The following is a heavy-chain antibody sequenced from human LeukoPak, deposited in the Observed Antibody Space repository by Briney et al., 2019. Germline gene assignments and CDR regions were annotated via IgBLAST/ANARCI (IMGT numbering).Heavy chain of an antibody. V-gene: IGHV3-23*01. Sequence: GGSLRLSCAASGFTFSSYAMSWVRQAPGKGLEWVSAISGSGGSTYYADSVKGRFTISRDNSKNTLYLQMNSLRAEDTAVYYCARGVRRRPDAFDIWGQGTMVTVSS. CDR3: ARGVRRRPDAFDI. J-gene: IGHJ3*02. D-gene: IGHD6-25*01. CDR2: ISGSGGST. CDR1: GFTFSSYA.